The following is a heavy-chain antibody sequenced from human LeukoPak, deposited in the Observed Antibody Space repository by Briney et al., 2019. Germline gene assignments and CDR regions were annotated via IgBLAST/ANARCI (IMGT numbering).Heavy chain of an antibody. Sequence: GGSLRLSCAASGFTFSSFWMTWVRRAPGKGLEWVANIKQDGSEKYFLDSVKGRFTISRDNAKNSLYLQMSNLRVEDTALYYCARGGILRSFDYWGQGTLVTVSS. J-gene: IGHJ4*02. CDR3: ARGGILRSFDY. CDR1: GFTFSSFW. V-gene: IGHV3-7*04. D-gene: IGHD3-16*01. CDR2: IKQDGSEK.